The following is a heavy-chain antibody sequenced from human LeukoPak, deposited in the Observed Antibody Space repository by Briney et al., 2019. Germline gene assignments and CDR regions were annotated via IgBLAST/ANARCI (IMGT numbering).Heavy chain of an antibody. J-gene: IGHJ6*03. CDR3: TRDHYDSSGYYYVGYMDV. CDR1: GGTFSSYA. D-gene: IGHD3-22*01. V-gene: IGHV1-69*13. CDR2: IIPIFGTA. Sequence: SVKVSCKASGGTFSSYAISWVRQAPGQGLEWMGGIIPIFGTANYAQKFQGRVTITADESTSTAYMELIRLRSDDTAVYYCTRDHYDSSGYYYVGYMDVWGKGTTVTVSS.